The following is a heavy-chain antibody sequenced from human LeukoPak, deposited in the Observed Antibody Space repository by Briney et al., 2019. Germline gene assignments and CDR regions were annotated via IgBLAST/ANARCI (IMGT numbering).Heavy chain of an antibody. V-gene: IGHV1-69*05. CDR3: ARDQIAAASLYYYYYYMDV. D-gene: IGHD6-13*01. J-gene: IGHJ6*03. Sequence: GASVKVSCKASGGTFSSYAISWVRQAPGQGLEWMGGIIPIFGTANYAQKFQGRVTITTDESTSTAYMELNSLRAEDTAVYYCARDQIAAASLYYYYYYMDVWGKGTTVTVSS. CDR2: IIPIFGTA. CDR1: GGTFSSYA.